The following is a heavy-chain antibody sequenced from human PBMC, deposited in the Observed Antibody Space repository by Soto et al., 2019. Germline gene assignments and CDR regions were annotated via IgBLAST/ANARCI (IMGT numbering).Heavy chain of an antibody. CDR3: ARGQQLWLNSRINWFDP. Sequence: SVKVSCKASGGTFSSYAISWVRQAPGQGLEWMGGIIPIFGAANYAQKFQGRVTMTADEATSTAYMELSSLTSEDTAVYYCARGQQLWLNSRINWFDPWGQGTLVTVSS. D-gene: IGHD5-18*01. CDR1: GGTFSSYA. V-gene: IGHV1-69*13. CDR2: IIPIFGAA. J-gene: IGHJ5*02.